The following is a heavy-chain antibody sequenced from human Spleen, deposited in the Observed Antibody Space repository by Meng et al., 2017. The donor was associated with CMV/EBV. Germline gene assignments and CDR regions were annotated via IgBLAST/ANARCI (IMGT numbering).Heavy chain of an antibody. CDR3: ARANRFLEWLPYFDY. CDR1: KFTFSSYT. V-gene: IGHV3-23*01. Sequence: GGSLRLSCAASKFTFSSYTMNWVRQAPGKGLEWVSTISASGDSTYYADSVKGRFTISRDNSKNTLFLQMNSLRAEDTAVYYCARANRFLEWLPYFDYWGQGTLVTVSS. CDR2: ISASGDST. J-gene: IGHJ4*02. D-gene: IGHD3-3*01.